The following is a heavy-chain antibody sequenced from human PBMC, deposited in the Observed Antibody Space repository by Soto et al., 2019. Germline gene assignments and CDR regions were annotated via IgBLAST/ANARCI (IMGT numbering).Heavy chain of an antibody. D-gene: IGHD5-18*01. CDR3: ARGPSYRDGFTYYYGMDV. Sequence: SETLSLTCTVSGGSISSNSWSWVRQPAGKGLEWIGRINTSGSTTYTPSLRSRVTMSVDTSKNQFYLKLSSVTAADTAVYYCARGPSYRDGFTYYYGMDVWGHGTTVTVSS. J-gene: IGHJ6*02. CDR1: GGSISSNS. CDR2: INTSGST. V-gene: IGHV4-4*07.